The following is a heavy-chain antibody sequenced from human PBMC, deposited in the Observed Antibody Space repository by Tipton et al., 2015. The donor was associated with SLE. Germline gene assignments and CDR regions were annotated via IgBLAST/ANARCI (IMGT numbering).Heavy chain of an antibody. J-gene: IGHJ5*02. CDR2: IYYSGST. CDR1: GGSISSYY. Sequence: TLSLTCTVSGGSISSYYWSWIRQPPGKGLEWIGYIYYSGSTNYNPSLKSRVTISVDTSKNQFSLKLSSVTAADTAVYYCAREEYSSGWTEVHWFDPWAREPWSPSPQ. V-gene: IGHV4-59*01. CDR3: AREEYSSGWTEVHWFDP. D-gene: IGHD6-19*01.